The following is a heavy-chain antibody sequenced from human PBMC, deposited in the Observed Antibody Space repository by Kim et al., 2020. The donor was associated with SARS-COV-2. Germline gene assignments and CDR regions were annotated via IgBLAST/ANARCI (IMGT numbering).Heavy chain of an antibody. D-gene: IGHD3-3*01. CDR2: ISGSGGST. CDR1: GFTFSSYA. V-gene: IGHV3-23*01. Sequence: GGSLRLSCAASGFTFSSYAMSWVRQAPGKGLEWVSAISGSGGSTYYADSVKGRFTISRDNSKNTLYLQMNSLRAEDTAVYYCARAGRGGATIFGVVIIPDYYYYMGVWGKGTTVTVSS. CDR3: ARAGRGGATIFGVVIIPDYYYYMGV. J-gene: IGHJ6*03.